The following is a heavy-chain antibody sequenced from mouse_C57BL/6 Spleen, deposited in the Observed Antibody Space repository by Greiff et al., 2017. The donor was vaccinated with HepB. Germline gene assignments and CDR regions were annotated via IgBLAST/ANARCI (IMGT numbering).Heavy chain of an antibody. Sequence: EVQGVESGGDLVKPGGSLKLSCAASGFTFSSYGMSWVRQTPDKRLEWVATISSGGSYTYYPDSVKGRFTISRDNAKNTLYLQMSSLKSEDTAMYYCARHEFAYWGQGTLVTVSA. CDR2: ISSGGSYT. CDR3: ARHEFAY. J-gene: IGHJ3*01. CDR1: GFTFSSYG. V-gene: IGHV5-6*01.